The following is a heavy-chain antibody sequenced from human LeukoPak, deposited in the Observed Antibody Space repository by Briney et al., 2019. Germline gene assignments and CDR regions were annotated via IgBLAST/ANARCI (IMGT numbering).Heavy chain of an antibody. J-gene: IGHJ6*03. V-gene: IGHV3-21*01. CDR1: GFTFSSYS. Sequence: GGSLRLSCAASGFTFSSYSMNWVRQAPGKGLEWVSSISSSSSYIYYADSVKGRFTISRDNARNSLYLQMNSLTAEDTAVYYCARDPYSGAYGDTYYYFMDVWGKGTTVTISS. CDR2: ISSSSSYI. D-gene: IGHD1-26*01. CDR3: ARDPYSGAYGDTYYYFMDV.